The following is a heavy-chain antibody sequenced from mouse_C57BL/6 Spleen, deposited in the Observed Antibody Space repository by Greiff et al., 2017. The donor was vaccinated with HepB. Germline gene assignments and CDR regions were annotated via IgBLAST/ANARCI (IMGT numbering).Heavy chain of an antibody. D-gene: IGHD1-1*01. CDR3: ALYGSPLAY. J-gene: IGHJ3*01. Sequence: VQLQQSGAELVKPGASVKLSCTASGFNIKDYYMHWVKQSTEQGLEWIGRIDPEDGETKYAPKFQGKATITADTSSNTAYLQLSSLTSEDTAVYYCALYGSPLAYWGQGTLVTVSA. CDR2: IDPEDGET. V-gene: IGHV14-2*01. CDR1: GFNIKDYY.